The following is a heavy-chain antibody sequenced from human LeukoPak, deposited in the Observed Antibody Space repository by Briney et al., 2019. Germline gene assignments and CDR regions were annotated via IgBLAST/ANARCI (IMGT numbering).Heavy chain of an antibody. CDR1: RGTFSSYA. V-gene: IGHV1-69*13. Sequence: GASVKVSCKASRGTFSSYAISWVRQAPGQGLEWMGGIIPIFGTANYAQKFQGRVTITADESTSTAYMELSSLRSEDTAVYYCARPGGYSYGYDYWGQGTLVTVSS. CDR3: ARPGGYSYGYDY. CDR2: IIPIFGTA. J-gene: IGHJ4*02. D-gene: IGHD5-18*01.